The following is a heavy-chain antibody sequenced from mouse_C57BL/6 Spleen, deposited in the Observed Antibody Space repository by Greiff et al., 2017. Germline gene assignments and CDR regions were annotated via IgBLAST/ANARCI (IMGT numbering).Heavy chain of an antibody. J-gene: IGHJ3*01. CDR2: IYPGDGDT. Sequence: QVQLQQSGPELVKPGASVKISCKASGYAFSSSWMNWVKQRPGKGLEWIGRIYPGDGDTNYNGKFKGKATLTADKSSSTAYLQLSSLTSEDSAVYFCARMESNYSCFAYWGQGTLVTVSA. CDR1: GYAFSSSW. CDR3: ARMESNYSCFAY. V-gene: IGHV1-82*01. D-gene: IGHD2-5*01.